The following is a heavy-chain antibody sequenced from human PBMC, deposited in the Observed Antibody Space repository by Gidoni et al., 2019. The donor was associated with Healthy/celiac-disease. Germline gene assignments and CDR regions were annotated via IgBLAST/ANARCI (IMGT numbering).Heavy chain of an antibody. Sequence: EVQLVESGGGLVKPGGSLRLSCAASGFTFSRYSMNWVRQAPGKGLEWVSSISSSSSYIYYADSVKGRFTISRDNAKNSLYLQMNSLRAEDTAVYYCARGVVGSGSYYYYYYYMDVWGKGTTVTVSS. V-gene: IGHV3-21*01. CDR2: ISSSSSYI. D-gene: IGHD3-10*01. CDR3: ARGVVGSGSYYYYYYYMDV. CDR1: GFTFSRYS. J-gene: IGHJ6*03.